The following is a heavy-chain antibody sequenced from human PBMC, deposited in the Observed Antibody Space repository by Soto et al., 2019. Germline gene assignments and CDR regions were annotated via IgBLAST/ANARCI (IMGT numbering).Heavy chain of an antibody. V-gene: IGHV4-59*01. Sequence: PSETLSLACTVSGGSISRYYWSWIRQPPGKGLEWIGYMYNTGSTVYNPSFKSRVTISVDTSKNQFSLKLNSVTAADTAVYYCARSQTTVTSYDYWGQGTLVTVSS. CDR1: GGSISRYY. D-gene: IGHD4-17*01. J-gene: IGHJ4*02. CDR3: ARSQTTVTSYDY. CDR2: MYNTGST.